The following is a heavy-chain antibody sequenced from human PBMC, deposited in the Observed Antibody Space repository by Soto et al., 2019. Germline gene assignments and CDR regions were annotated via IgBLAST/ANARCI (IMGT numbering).Heavy chain of an antibody. J-gene: IGHJ3*02. Sequence: GGSLRLSCAASGFTFSTYSMNWVRQAPGKGLECVSSISSSSNYIYYADSVKGRFTISRDSAQNSLYLQMSSLRAEDTAVYYCARERSYAFDICGQGTMVTVSS. V-gene: IGHV3-21*01. CDR3: ARERSYAFDI. CDR2: ISSSSNYI. CDR1: GFTFSTYS.